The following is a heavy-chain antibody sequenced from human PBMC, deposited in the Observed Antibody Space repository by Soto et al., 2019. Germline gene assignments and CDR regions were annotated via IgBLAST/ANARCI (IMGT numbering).Heavy chain of an antibody. CDR3: AHKHMTTLTRGAFDI. CDR1: GFSLSTGGMA. J-gene: IGHJ3*02. Sequence: QITLKESGPTLVKPTQTLTLTCTFSGFSLSTGGMAVGWIRQPPGKALEWLALIYWYDDKRYSPSLESRLTITKDTSKNQVVLTVTNMDPVDTATYYCAHKHMTTLTRGAFDIWGQGTMVAVSS. CDR2: IYWYDDK. D-gene: IGHD4-17*01. V-gene: IGHV2-5*01.